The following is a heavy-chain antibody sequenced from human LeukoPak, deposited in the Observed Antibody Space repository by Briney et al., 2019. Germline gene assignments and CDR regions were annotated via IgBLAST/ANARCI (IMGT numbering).Heavy chain of an antibody. CDR1: GYTFTSYA. J-gene: IGHJ4*02. Sequence: ASVKVSCKTSGYTFTSYAMHWVRQAPGQRLEWMGWINAGNGNTKYSQKFQGRVTITRDTSASTAYMELSSLRSEDTAVYYCARDRAYCYAEYYFDYWGQGTLVTVSS. V-gene: IGHV1-3*01. D-gene: IGHD3-10*01. CDR2: INAGNGNT. CDR3: ARDRAYCYAEYYFDY.